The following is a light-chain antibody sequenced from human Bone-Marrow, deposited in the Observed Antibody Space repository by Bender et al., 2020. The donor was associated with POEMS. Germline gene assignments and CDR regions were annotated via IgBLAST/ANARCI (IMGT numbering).Light chain of an antibody. J-gene: IGLJ3*02. CDR3: LAWDRDTARV. Sequence: SYGLTQPPSVSVSPGQTASITCSGDNLGDSYVCWYQQKPGQSPVLVIYQDTRRPSGIPERFSGSNAGNTATLTISGAQASDEADYYCLAWDRDTARVFGGGTKVTVL. V-gene: IGLV3-1*01. CDR1: NLGDSY. CDR2: QDT.